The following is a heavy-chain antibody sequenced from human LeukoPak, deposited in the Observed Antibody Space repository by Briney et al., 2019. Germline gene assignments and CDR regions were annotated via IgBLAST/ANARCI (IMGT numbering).Heavy chain of an antibody. D-gene: IGHD5-24*01. CDR1: GFTFSSYS. V-gene: IGHV3-48*02. CDR2: ISSSSSTI. Sequence: GGCLRLSCAASGFTFSSYSMNCVRQAPGKGLEWVSYISSSSSTIYYADSVKGRFTISRDNAKNSLYLQMNSLRDEDTAVYYCAREEGRDGYKGFDYWGQGPLVTVSS. CDR3: AREEGRDGYKGFDY. J-gene: IGHJ4*02.